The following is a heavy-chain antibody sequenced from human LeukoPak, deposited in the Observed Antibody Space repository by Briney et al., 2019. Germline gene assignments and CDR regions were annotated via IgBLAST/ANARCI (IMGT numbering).Heavy chain of an antibody. J-gene: IGHJ4*02. Sequence: ASVKVSCKASSYTFTNYGISWVRQAPGQGLEWMGWISAYNGYTNYAQKFQGRVTMTRDTSISTAYMELSRLRSDDTAVYYCASVGCSGGSCLGRGVDYWGQGTLVTVSS. CDR2: ISAYNGYT. D-gene: IGHD2-15*01. V-gene: IGHV1-18*01. CDR1: SYTFTNYG. CDR3: ASVGCSGGSCLGRGVDY.